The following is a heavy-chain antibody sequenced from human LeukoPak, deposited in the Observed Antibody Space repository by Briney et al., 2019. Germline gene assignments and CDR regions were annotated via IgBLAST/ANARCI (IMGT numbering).Heavy chain of an antibody. V-gene: IGHV1-18*01. CDR1: GYTFTSYG. CDR3: ARARGGDYLFSPLGY. Sequence: ASVKVSCKASGYTFTSYGISWVRQAPGQGLEWMGWISAYNGNTNYAQKLQGRVTMTTDTSTSTAYMELRSLRSDDTAVYYCARARGGDYLFSPLGYWGQGTLVTVSS. D-gene: IGHD4-17*01. CDR2: ISAYNGNT. J-gene: IGHJ4*02.